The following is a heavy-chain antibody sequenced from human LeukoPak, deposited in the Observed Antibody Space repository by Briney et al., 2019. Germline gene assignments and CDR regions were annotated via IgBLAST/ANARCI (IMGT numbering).Heavy chain of an antibody. D-gene: IGHD2-8*01. V-gene: IGHV3-74*01. J-gene: IGHJ6*02. CDR1: GFTFSSYW. Sequence: GGSLRLSCAASGFTFSSYWMHWVRQAPGKGLVWVSRTNSDGSSTSYADSVKGRFTISRDNAKNTLYLQMNSLRAEDTAVYYCARDGGAVFYGMDVWGQGTTVTVSS. CDR2: TNSDGSST. CDR3: ARDGGAVFYGMDV.